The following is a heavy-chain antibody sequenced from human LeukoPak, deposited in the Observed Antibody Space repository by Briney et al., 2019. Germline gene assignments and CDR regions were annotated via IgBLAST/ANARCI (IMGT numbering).Heavy chain of an antibody. CDR3: AREVAAIGTPRFDY. V-gene: IGHV3-23*01. D-gene: IGHD6-13*01. J-gene: IGHJ4*02. CDR2: IRSTGAGT. CDR1: GYTFSDYA. Sequence: GGSLRLSCAVSGYTFSDYAMSWVRQAPGKRPEWVAGIRSTGAGTFYADSVKGRFTISRDNSKNILYFQMNSLRAEDTAVYYCAREVAAIGTPRFDYWGQGTLVTVSS.